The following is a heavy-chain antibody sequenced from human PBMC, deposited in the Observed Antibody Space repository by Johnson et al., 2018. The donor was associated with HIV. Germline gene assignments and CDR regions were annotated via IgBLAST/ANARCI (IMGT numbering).Heavy chain of an antibody. V-gene: IGHV3-11*04. D-gene: IGHD2-2*01. CDR2: ISMSGRTI. CDR1: GFTFSDYY. CDR3: AREGFVVLPAAMRLFAFDI. J-gene: IGHJ3*02. Sequence: VQLVESGGGLVKPGGSLRLSCAASGFTFSDYYMSWIRQAPGKGLEWVSYISMSGRTIYYADSVKGRFTISRDNAKNSLYLQMNSLRAEETAVYYCAREGFVVLPAAMRLFAFDIWGQGTMVTVSS.